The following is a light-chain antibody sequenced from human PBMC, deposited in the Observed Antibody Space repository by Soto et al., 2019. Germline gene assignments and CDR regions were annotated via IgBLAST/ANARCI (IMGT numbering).Light chain of an antibody. J-gene: IGKJ5*01. CDR2: AAS. V-gene: IGKV3-20*01. CDR1: QSLSTSY. Sequence: EIVLTQSPGTLSLFPGERATLSCRASQSLSTSYLAWYRQKPGQAPRLLIYAASSRAAGIPDRFSGSGSGTDFTLTISSLEPEDFAVYYCQQYGSSPTFGRGTRLEIK. CDR3: QQYGSSPT.